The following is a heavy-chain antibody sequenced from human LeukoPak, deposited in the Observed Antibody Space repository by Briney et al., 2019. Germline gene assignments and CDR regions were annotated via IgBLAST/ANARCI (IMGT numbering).Heavy chain of an antibody. D-gene: IGHD2-15*01. V-gene: IGHV1-46*01. CDR2: INPSGGST. Sequence: ASVKVSCKASGYTFTSYYMHWVRQAPGQGLEWMGIINPSGGSTSYAQKFQGRVTMTRDTSTSTVYMELSSPRSEDTAVYYCAREVAGEEFDYWGQGTLVTVSS. J-gene: IGHJ4*02. CDR1: GYTFTSYY. CDR3: AREVAGEEFDY.